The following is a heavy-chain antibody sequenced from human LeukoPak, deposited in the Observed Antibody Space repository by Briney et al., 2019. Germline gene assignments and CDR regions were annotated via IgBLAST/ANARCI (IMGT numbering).Heavy chain of an antibody. CDR3: AKWGRAYYDSSGLDY. CDR2: IKEDGSGK. CDR1: GFIFSNYW. J-gene: IGHJ4*02. V-gene: IGHV3-7*01. Sequence: AGGSLRLSCVASGFIFSNYWMSWVRQAPGKGLEWVASIKEDGSGKYYVDSVKGRFAISRDNAKNSLYLQMNSLRAEDTAVYYCAKWGRAYYDSSGLDYWGQETLVTVSS. D-gene: IGHD3-22*01.